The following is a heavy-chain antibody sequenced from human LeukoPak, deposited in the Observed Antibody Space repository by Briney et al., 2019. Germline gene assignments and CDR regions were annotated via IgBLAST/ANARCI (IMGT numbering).Heavy chain of an antibody. V-gene: IGHV1-2*02. CDR1: GYTFTGYY. J-gene: IGHJ3*02. CDR3: ARGGIGYCSGGSCPMAFDI. Sequence: GASVKLSCKASGYTFTGYYMHWVRHAPGQGLEWMGWINPNSGGTNYAQKFQGRVTMTRDTSISTAYMELSRLRSDDTAVYYCARGGIGYCSGGSCPMAFDIWGQGTMVTVSS. D-gene: IGHD2-15*01. CDR2: INPNSGGT.